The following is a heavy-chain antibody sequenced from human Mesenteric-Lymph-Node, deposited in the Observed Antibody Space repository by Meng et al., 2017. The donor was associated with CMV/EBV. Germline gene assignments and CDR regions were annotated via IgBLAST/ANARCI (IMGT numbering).Heavy chain of an antibody. CDR1: GYTITSHY. J-gene: IGHJ4*02. Sequence: SCKASGYTITSHYIHLMRQAPGQGLEWMGTINPSGGSATYAQKFQGRVTMTRDTSTSTVDMDLSSLMSDDTAVYYCARGGSTGIFDYWGQGTLVTVSS. CDR3: ARGGSTGIFDY. V-gene: IGHV1-46*01. CDR2: INPSGGSA. D-gene: IGHD3-9*01.